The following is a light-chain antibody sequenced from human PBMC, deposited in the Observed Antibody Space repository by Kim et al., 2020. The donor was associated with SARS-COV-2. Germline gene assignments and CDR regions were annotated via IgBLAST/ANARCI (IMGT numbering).Light chain of an antibody. CDR2: EVR. CDR3: CSNAPGSTWV. V-gene: IGLV2-23*02. CDR1: SSDIGHDNL. J-gene: IGLJ3*02. Sequence: LTQPASVSGSPGQSITISCTGTSSDIGHDNLVSWYQHHPGQAPKLLIFEVRKRPSGVSDRFSGSKSGNTASLTVSGLQAEDEADYFCCSNAPGSTWVFGGGTQLTVL.